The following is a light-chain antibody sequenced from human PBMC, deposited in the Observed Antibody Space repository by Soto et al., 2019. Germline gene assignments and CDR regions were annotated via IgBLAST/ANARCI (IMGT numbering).Light chain of an antibody. CDR1: NSNIGAGYD. V-gene: IGLV1-40*01. Sequence: QSVLTQPPSVSGAPGQRVTISCTGSNSNIGAGYDVHWYQHLPGTAPKLLIYGDINRPSGVPDRFSGSKSGTSASLAITGLQAEDEADDYCQSYDSSLSGLYVFGTGTKLTVL. J-gene: IGLJ1*01. CDR2: GDI. CDR3: QSYDSSLSGLYV.